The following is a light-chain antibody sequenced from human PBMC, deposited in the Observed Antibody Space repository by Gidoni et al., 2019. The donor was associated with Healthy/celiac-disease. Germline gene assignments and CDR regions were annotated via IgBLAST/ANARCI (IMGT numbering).Light chain of an antibody. V-gene: IGKV1-39*01. CDR1: QSISSY. CDR3: QQSYSSPRT. J-gene: IGKJ2*01. Sequence: DLQLTPSPSSLSASVGDRVTITCRASQSISSYLNWYQQKPGKAPKLLIYAASSWQSGVPSRFSGSGSGTDFTLTISSLQPEDFAAYYCQQSYSSPRTFGQGTKLEIK. CDR2: AAS.